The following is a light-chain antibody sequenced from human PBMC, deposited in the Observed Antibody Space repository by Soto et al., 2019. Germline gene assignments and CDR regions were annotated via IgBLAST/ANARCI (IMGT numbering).Light chain of an antibody. Sequence: EIVLTQSPGTLSLFRGERATLSCRASQSIATAFLAWYQQKPGQAPRLLIYGASSRAAGIPDRFSGSGSGTDFTLTISRLEPKDFAMYYCQQYESTLKTFGQGTKV. CDR3: QQYESTLKT. CDR2: GAS. CDR1: QSIATAF. V-gene: IGKV3-20*01. J-gene: IGKJ1*01.